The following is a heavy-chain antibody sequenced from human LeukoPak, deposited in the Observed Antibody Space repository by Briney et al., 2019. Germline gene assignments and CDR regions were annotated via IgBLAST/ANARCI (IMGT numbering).Heavy chain of an antibody. V-gene: IGHV3-23*01. Sequence: GGSLRLSCVASGFTFSNYAVNWVRQAPGKGLDGVAPISGGGDFIYYAESVKGRFTISRDNSKSTVYLQMNSLRAEDTAIYYCARGYGSTWSRARFDYWGPGTLVTVSS. D-gene: IGHD6-13*01. CDR3: ARGYGSTWSRARFDY. CDR1: GFTFSNYA. J-gene: IGHJ4*02. CDR2: ISGGGDFI.